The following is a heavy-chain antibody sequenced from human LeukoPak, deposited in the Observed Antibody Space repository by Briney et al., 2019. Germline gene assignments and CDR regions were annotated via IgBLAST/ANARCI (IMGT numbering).Heavy chain of an antibody. CDR2: IYYSGST. D-gene: IGHD6-13*01. J-gene: IGHJ4*02. CDR3: AREDSSSWYVRYFDY. CDR1: GGSISSYY. Sequence: PSETLSLTCTVSGGSISSYYWSWIRQPPGKGLEWIGYIYYSGSTNYNPSLKSRVTISVDTSKNQFSLKRSSVTAADTAVYYCAREDSSSWYVRYFDYWGQGTLVTVSS. V-gene: IGHV4-59*01.